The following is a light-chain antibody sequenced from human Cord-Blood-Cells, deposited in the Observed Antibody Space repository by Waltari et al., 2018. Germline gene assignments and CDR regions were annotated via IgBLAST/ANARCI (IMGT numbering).Light chain of an antibody. CDR2: DVS. V-gene: IGLV2-14*03. CDR1: SSDVGGYSY. CDR3: SSYTSSSTWV. J-gene: IGLJ3*02. Sequence: QSALTQPASVSGSPGQSITISCTGTSSDVGGYSYVSWYQQHPGKAPKLMIYDVSNRPSGVSNRFSGSKSGNPASLTISGLQAEDEADYYCSSYTSSSTWVFGGGTKLTVL.